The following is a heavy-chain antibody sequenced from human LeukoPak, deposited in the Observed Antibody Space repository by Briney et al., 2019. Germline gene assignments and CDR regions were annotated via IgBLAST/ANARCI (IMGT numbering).Heavy chain of an antibody. D-gene: IGHD6-19*01. CDR3: ARAVAVAGNLYYYGVDV. Sequence: VASVKVSCKASGYTFTSYYMHWVRQAPGQGLEWMGIINPSGGSTSYAQKFQGRVTMTRDTSTSTVYMELSSLRSEDTAVYYCARAVAVAGNLYYYGVDVWGQGTTVTVSS. V-gene: IGHV1-46*01. J-gene: IGHJ6*02. CDR1: GYTFTSYY. CDR2: INPSGGST.